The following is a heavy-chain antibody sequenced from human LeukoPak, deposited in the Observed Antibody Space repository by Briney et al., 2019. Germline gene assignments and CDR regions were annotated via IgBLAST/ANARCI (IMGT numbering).Heavy chain of an antibody. CDR1: GFTFSSYG. Sequence: GGSLRLSCAASGFTFSSYGMHWVRQAPGKGLEWVAVISYDGSNKYYANSVKGRFTISRDNSKNTLYLQMGSLRAEDMAVYYCARGGYYGSGSYFGPSYFDYWGQGTLVTVSS. CDR2: ISYDGSNK. V-gene: IGHV3-30*03. D-gene: IGHD3-10*01. CDR3: ARGGYYGSGSYFGPSYFDY. J-gene: IGHJ4*02.